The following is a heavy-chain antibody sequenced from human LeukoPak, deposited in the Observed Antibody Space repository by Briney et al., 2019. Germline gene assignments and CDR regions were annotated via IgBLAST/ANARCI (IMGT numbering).Heavy chain of an antibody. CDR3: AKDLGNYYDSSGYYFDY. D-gene: IGHD3-22*01. V-gene: IGHV3-21*04. CDR2: ISSSSSYI. CDR1: GFTFSSYS. Sequence: GGSLRLSCAASGFTFSSYSMNWVRQAPGKGLEWVSSISSSSSYIYYADSVKGRFTISRDNSKNTLYLQMNSLRAEDTAVYYCAKDLGNYYDSSGYYFDYWGQGTLVTVSS. J-gene: IGHJ4*02.